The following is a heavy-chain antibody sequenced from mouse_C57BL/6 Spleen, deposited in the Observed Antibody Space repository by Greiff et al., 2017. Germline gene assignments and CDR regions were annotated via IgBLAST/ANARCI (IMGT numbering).Heavy chain of an antibody. CDR1: GYTFTSYT. V-gene: IGHV1-4*01. J-gene: IGHJ2*01. D-gene: IGHD3-2*02. Sequence: QVQLKQSGAELARPGASVKMSCKASGYTFTSYTMHWVKQRPGQGLEWIGYINPSSGYTKYNQKFKDKATLTADKSSSTAYMQLSSLTSEDSAVYYCARSGQLNFDYWGQGTTLTVSS. CDR3: ARSGQLNFDY. CDR2: INPSSGYT.